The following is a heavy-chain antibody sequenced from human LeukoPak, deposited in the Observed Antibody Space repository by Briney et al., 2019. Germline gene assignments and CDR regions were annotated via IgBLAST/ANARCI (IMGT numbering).Heavy chain of an antibody. Sequence: PGGSLRLSCAASGFTFSSYSMNWVRQAPGKGLEWVSYISSSSSTIYYADSVKGRFTISRDNAKNSLYLQMNSLRAEDTAVYYCARSSYSSSWYTTVIYYGMDVWGQGTTVTVSS. CDR1: GFTFSSYS. D-gene: IGHD6-13*01. CDR2: ISSSSSTI. J-gene: IGHJ6*02. V-gene: IGHV3-48*04. CDR3: ARSSYSSSWYTTVIYYGMDV.